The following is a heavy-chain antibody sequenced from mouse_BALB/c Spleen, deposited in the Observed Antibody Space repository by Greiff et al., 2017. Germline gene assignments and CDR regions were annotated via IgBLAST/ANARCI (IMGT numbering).Heavy chain of an antibody. Sequence: VMLVESGPGLVAPSQSLSITCTVSGFSLTNSGVHWVRQSPGKGLEWLGVIWGDGSTNYNSAFKSRLSISKDNSKSQVFLKMNSLQTDDTARYYCAKRDYDYDGAWFAYWGQGTLVTVSA. V-gene: IGHV2-6-6*01. CDR3: AKRDYDYDGAWFAY. CDR1: GFSLTNSG. D-gene: IGHD2-4*01. J-gene: IGHJ3*01. CDR2: IWGDGST.